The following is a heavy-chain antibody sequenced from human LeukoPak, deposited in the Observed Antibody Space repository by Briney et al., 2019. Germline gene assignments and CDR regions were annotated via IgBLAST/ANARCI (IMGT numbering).Heavy chain of an antibody. V-gene: IGHV1-2*02. D-gene: IGHD3-10*01. Sequence: ASVKVSCKASGYTFTGYYMHWVRQAPGQGLEWMGWINPNSGGTNYAQKFQGRVTMTRDTSISTAYMELSRLRSDDTAVYYCARDPGGFGELSDYWGQGTLVTVSS. CDR3: ARDPGGFGELSDY. CDR2: INPNSGGT. J-gene: IGHJ4*02. CDR1: GYTFTGYY.